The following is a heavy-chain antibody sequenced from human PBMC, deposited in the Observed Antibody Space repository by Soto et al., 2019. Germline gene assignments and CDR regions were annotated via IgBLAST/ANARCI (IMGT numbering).Heavy chain of an antibody. D-gene: IGHD6-13*01. Sequence: PGGSLRLSCAASGFTFSSYGMHWVRQAPGKGLEWVAVISYDGSNKYYADSVKGRFTISRDNSKNTLYLQMNSLRAEDTAVYYCAKVGQSAAGQAVPYYFDYWGQGT. J-gene: IGHJ4*02. CDR1: GFTFSSYG. V-gene: IGHV3-30*18. CDR2: ISYDGSNK. CDR3: AKVGQSAAGQAVPYYFDY.